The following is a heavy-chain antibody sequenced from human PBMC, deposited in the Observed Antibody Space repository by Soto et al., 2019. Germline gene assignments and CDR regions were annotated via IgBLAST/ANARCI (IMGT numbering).Heavy chain of an antibody. CDR3: ARGLSQEKVDS. V-gene: IGHV4-30-4*01. CDR1: GGSLNSNNYY. J-gene: IGHJ4*02. Sequence: QVQLQESGPGLVEPSQTLSLTCTVSGGSLNSNNYYWSWLRQPPGKGLEWIGHIYSVRSTYNNPSLESRVTISVDTSKNQFSPKLTTVTAADAGIYYCARGLSQEKVDSWGQGILVTVS. CDR2: IYSVRST.